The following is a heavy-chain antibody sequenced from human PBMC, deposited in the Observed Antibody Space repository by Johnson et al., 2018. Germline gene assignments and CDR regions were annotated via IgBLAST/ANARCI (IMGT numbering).Heavy chain of an antibody. Sequence: VQLVQSGGGLVQPWGSLRLSCAASGFTFSSYSMNWVRQAPGKGLEWLSYISSSSSTIYYADSVEGRFTISRDNAKNSLYLQKNSLREEETAVYYCARSWSRGCDYWGQGTLVTVSS. D-gene: IGHD5/OR15-5a*01. CDR3: ARSWSRGCDY. V-gene: IGHV3-48*02. J-gene: IGHJ4*02. CDR1: GFTFSSYS. CDR2: ISSSSSTI.